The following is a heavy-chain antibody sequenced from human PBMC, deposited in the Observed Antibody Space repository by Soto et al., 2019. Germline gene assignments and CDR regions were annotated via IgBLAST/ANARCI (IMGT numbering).Heavy chain of an antibody. Sequence: QITLKESGPTLVKPTQTLTLTCTFSGFSLSTSGVGVGWIRQSPGKALEWLALIYWDDDKRYSPSLKTRLTIPKGTSKNQVFLTMTNMDPVDTATYYCAHSILSGSGTHILWCPFDIWGQGTMVTVSS. J-gene: IGHJ3*02. D-gene: IGHD3-10*01. CDR1: GFSLSTSGVG. V-gene: IGHV2-5*02. CDR3: AHSILSGSGTHILWCPFDI. CDR2: IYWDDDK.